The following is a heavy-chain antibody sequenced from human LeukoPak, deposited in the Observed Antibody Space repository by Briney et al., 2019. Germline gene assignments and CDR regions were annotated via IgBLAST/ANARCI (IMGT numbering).Heavy chain of an antibody. CDR2: IYYSGST. CDR1: GGSISSGDYY. J-gene: IGHJ4*02. D-gene: IGHD5-24*01. CDR3: ARGVKRWLQYIYDY. Sequence: PSETLSLTCTVSGGSISSGDYYWSWIRQHPGKGLEWIGYIYYSGSTYYNPSLKSRVTMSVDTSKNQFSLKLSSVTAADTAVYYCARGVKRWLQYIYDYWGQGTLVTVSS. V-gene: IGHV4-31*03.